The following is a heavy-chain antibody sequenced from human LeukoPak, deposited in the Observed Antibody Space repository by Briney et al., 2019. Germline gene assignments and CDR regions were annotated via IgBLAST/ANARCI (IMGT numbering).Heavy chain of an antibody. CDR2: IYSGGST. J-gene: IGHJ4*02. V-gene: IGHV3-53*01. Sequence: GGSLRLSRAASLFSLRSKYMRWLRQAPGKGLEWVAVIYSGGSTYYADSVEGRFTISRDNSKNTLHLQMNSLRAEDTAVYYCARGSDSYGPFDNWGQGTLVTVSS. D-gene: IGHD5-18*01. CDR3: ARGSDSYGPFDN. CDR1: LFSLRSKY.